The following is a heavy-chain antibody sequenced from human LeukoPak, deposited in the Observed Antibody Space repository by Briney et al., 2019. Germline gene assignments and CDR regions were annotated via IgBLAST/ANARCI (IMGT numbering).Heavy chain of an antibody. D-gene: IGHD6-13*01. CDR1: GFTFSSYA. CDR3: QGEQQLRA. Sequence: GGSLRLSCAASGFTFSSYAMHWVRQAPGKGLEWVAVISYDGSNKYYADSVKGRFTISRDNSKNTLYLQMNSLRAEDTAVYYCQGEQQLRAWGQGTLVTVSS. J-gene: IGHJ4*02. CDR2: ISYDGSNK. V-gene: IGHV3-30-3*01.